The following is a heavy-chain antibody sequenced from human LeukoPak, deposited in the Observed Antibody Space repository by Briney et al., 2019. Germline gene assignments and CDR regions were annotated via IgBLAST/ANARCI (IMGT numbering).Heavy chain of an antibody. D-gene: IGHD3-22*01. CDR3: ARGSTYYDSSGQVPFDY. CDR1: GYTFTSYD. V-gene: IGHV1-8*01. CDR2: MNPNSGNT. J-gene: IGHJ4*02. Sequence: SVKVSCKASGYTFTSYDINWVRQATGQGLEWMGWMNPNSGNTGYAQKFQGRVTMTRNTSISTAYMELSSLRAEDTAVYYCARGSTYYDSSGQVPFDYWGQGTLVTVSS.